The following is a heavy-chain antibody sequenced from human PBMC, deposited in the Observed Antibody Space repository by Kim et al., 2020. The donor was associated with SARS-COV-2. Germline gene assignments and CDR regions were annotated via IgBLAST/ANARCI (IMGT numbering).Heavy chain of an antibody. V-gene: IGHV3-11*01. CDR2: ISSSGSTI. D-gene: IGHD6-13*01. CDR1: GFTFSDYY. J-gene: IGHJ4*02. CDR3: ASVDPDSSSWYY. Sequence: GGSLRLSCAASGFTFSDYYMSWIRQAPGKGLEWVSYISSSGSTIYYADSVKGRFTISRDNAKNSLYLQMNSLRAEDTAVYYCASVDPDSSSWYYWGQGTLVTVSS.